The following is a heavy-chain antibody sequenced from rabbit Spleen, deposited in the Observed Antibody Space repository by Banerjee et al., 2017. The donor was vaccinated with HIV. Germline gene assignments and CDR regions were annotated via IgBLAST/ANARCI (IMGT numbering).Heavy chain of an antibody. D-gene: IGHD6-1*01. CDR2: IVVDNLSRT. CDR3: AREMGNTGAYNM. J-gene: IGHJ3*01. V-gene: IGHV1S40*01. Sequence: QSLEESGGDLVKPGASLTLTCTASGFSFSSSYWLCWVRQAPGKGLEWIACIVVDNLSRTYYATWAKGRFTISKASSTTVTLQMTSLTAADTATYFCAREMGNTGAYNMWGQCTLVTVS. CDR1: GFSFSSSYW.